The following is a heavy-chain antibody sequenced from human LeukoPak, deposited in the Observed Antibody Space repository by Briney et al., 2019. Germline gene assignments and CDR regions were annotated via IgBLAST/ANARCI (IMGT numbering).Heavy chain of an antibody. CDR2: INPNSGGT. V-gene: IGHV1-2*02. CDR3: GRGLHYYNYGMDV. CDR1: GYTFTGYY. Sequence: ASVKVSCKASGYTFTGYYMHWVRQAPGQGLEWMGWINPNSGGTNYAQKFQGRVTMTRDTSISTAHMEPSKLRSGDSGVYLCGRGLHYYNYGMDVWGQGTTVTVSS. J-gene: IGHJ6*02.